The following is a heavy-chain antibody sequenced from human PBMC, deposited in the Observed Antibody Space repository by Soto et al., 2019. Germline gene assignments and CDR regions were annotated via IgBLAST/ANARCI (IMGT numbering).Heavy chain of an antibody. D-gene: IGHD2-2*01. J-gene: IGHJ4*02. CDR1: GYTFTIDY. Sequence: ASVKVLFKASGYTFTIDYLSWVRQAPGQGLEWMGWISAYNGNTNYAQKLQGRVTMTTDTSTSTAYMELRSLRSDDTAVYYCARDLPPSDYWGQGTLVTVSS. V-gene: IGHV1-18*01. CDR3: ARDLPPSDY. CDR2: ISAYNGNT.